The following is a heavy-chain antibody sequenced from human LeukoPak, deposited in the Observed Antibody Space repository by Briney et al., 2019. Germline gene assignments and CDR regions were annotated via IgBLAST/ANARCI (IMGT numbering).Heavy chain of an antibody. J-gene: IGHJ3*02. Sequence: SETLSLTCTVSGGSISSYYWSWIRQPAGKGLEWIGRIYTSGSTNYNPSLKSRVTISVDKSKNQFSLKLSSVTAADTAVYYCARDSAVLMVYEDAFDIWRQGTMVTVSS. CDR3: ARDSAVLMVYEDAFDI. D-gene: IGHD2-8*01. CDR1: GGSISSYY. CDR2: IYTSGST. V-gene: IGHV4-4*07.